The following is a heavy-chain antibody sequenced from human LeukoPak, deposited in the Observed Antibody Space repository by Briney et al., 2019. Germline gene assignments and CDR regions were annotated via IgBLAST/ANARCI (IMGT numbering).Heavy chain of an antibody. D-gene: IGHD3-10*01. J-gene: IGHJ4*02. CDR2: IYTSGST. V-gene: IGHV4-61*02. CDR3: ARGGVWFGESPIDY. CDR1: GGPISSGSYY. Sequence: SETLSLTCTVSGGPISSGSYYWSWIRQPAGKGLEWIGRIYTSGSTNYNPSLKSRVTISVDGSKNQFSLKLSSVTAADTAVYYCARGGVWFGESPIDYWGQGTLVTVSS.